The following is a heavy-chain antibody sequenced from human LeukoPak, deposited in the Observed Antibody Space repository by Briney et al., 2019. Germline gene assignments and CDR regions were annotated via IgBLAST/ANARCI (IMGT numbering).Heavy chain of an antibody. CDR3: AREGSYYYDSTGYSVDY. J-gene: IGHJ4*02. V-gene: IGHV1-69*04. CDR2: IIPIIDIT. D-gene: IGHD3-22*01. Sequence: SVKASCKASGGTFSSYAISWVRQAPGQGLEWMGRIIPIIDITNYPQKFQGKVTITADKSTSTVYMELSSLRSEDTAVYYCAREGSYYYDSTGYSVDYWGQGTLVTVSS. CDR1: GGTFSSYA.